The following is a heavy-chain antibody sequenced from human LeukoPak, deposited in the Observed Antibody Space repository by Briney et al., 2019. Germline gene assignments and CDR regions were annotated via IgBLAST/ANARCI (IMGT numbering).Heavy chain of an antibody. CDR1: GFSFSSYS. CDR3: ARGKYGGYFIDY. Sequence: PGGSLRLSCAASGFSFSSYSMNWVRQAPGKGLEWVSSITSNSDSIYYANSVKGRFTISRDNAKSSLYLQMNSLRAEDTAVYYCARGKYGGYFIDYWGQGTLVTVSS. CDR2: ITSNSDSI. D-gene: IGHD5-12*01. J-gene: IGHJ4*02. V-gene: IGHV3-21*01.